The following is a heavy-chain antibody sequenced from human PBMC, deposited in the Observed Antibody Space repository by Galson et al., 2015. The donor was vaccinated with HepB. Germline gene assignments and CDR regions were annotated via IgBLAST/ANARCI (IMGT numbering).Heavy chain of an antibody. J-gene: IGHJ5*02. D-gene: IGHD3-10*01. CDR3: AHSVVFPPLFDP. CDR1: GFSLKTNGVG. CDR2: ISWDGDR. Sequence: PALVKPTQTLTLTCTLSGFSLKTNGVGVGWIRQSPGKALEWLALISWDGDRHFSPSLETRLTLAEDTSKTRVVLTMTNMDPVDTGTYYCAHSVVFPPLFDPWGQGILVTVSS. V-gene: IGHV2-5*02.